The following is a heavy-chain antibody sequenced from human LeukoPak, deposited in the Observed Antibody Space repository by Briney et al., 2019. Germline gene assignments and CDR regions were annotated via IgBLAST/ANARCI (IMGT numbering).Heavy chain of an antibody. Sequence: GGSLRLSCAFSGFTFSTYAMNWVRQAPGKGLEWISYISGTSSGSTSIIHYADSVMGRFTISSDNAKNSLHLQMDNLSAEDAAVYYCARDFWSGYYPEAWGQGALVIVSS. CDR3: ARDFWSGYYPEA. CDR2: ISGTSSGSTSII. D-gene: IGHD3-3*01. CDR1: GFTFSTYA. J-gene: IGHJ5*02. V-gene: IGHV3-48*04.